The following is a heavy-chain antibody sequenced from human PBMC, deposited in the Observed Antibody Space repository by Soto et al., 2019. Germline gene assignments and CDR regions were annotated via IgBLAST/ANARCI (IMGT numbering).Heavy chain of an antibody. CDR3: AGRTNSDDWLPGYYYYGMDV. CDR2: IIPIFGTP. Sequence: QVQLVQSGAEVKKPGSSVKVSCKASGGTFSSYAISWVRQAPGQGLEWMGGIIPIFGTPNYAQKFQGRVTITADESXXTXYXXRSSLRSEETAVYYCAGRTNSDDWLPGYYYYGMDVWGQGTTVTVSS. CDR1: GGTFSSYA. J-gene: IGHJ6*02. V-gene: IGHV1-69*12. D-gene: IGHD3-9*01.